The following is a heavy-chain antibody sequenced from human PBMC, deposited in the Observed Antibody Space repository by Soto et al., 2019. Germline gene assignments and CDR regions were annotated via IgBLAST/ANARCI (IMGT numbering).Heavy chain of an antibody. D-gene: IGHD3-16*01. Sequence: PSETLSLTCTVSGDSISSSWWTWIRQPPGKGLEWIGYISHVGGTNYNPSLSSRVTISLDTSKNQFSLRLSFVTAGDTAVYFCARGMINLGAKVIDCWGQGTLFTVSS. CDR1: GDSISSSW. CDR3: ARGMINLGAKVIDC. V-gene: IGHV4-59*01. J-gene: IGHJ4*02. CDR2: ISHVGGT.